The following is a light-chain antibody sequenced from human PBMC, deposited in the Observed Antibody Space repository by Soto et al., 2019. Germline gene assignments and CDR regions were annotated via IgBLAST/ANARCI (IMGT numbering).Light chain of an antibody. CDR2: EGS. V-gene: IGLV2-23*01. CDR3: CSYASSGTYV. CDR1: TSDVW. Sequence: QSALTQPASVSGSPGQSITISCTGTTSDVWVSWYQQHPGKAPKLIIYEGSKRPSGISNRFSGSRSGNTASLTISGLQAEDEDDFYCCSYASSGTYVFGTGTKVTVL. J-gene: IGLJ1*01.